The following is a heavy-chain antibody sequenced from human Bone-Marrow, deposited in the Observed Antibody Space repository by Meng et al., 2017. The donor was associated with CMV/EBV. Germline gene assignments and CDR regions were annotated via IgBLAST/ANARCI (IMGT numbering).Heavy chain of an antibody. J-gene: IGHJ4*02. D-gene: IGHD5-12*01. V-gene: IGHV3-23*03. Sequence: GGSLRLSCAASGFTFSSYAMSWVRQAPGKGLEWVSVIYSGGSSTYYADSVKGRFTISRDNSKNTLYLQMNSLRAEDTALYFCARQYDGFDPYYFDYWGQGTPVTSPQ. CDR2: IYSGGSST. CDR3: ARQYDGFDPYYFDY. CDR1: GFTFSSYA.